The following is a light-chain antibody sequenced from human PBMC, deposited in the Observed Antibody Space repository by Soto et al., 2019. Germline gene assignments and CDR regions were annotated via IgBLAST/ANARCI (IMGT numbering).Light chain of an antibody. V-gene: IGKV3-20*01. J-gene: IGKJ4*01. CDR3: QQYSTSRLT. CDR1: QSVTSSY. CDR2: GAS. Sequence: EIVLTQSPGTLSFSPGERATLYCRASQSVTSSYLAWYQQKPGQAPRLLISGASSRATGIPDRFSGSGSGTDFTLTISRLEPEDFAVYYCQQYSTSRLTFGGGTKVEIK.